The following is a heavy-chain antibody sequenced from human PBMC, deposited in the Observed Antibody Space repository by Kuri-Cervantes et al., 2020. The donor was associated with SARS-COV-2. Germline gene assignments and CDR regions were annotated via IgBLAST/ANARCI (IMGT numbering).Heavy chain of an antibody. J-gene: IGHJ4*02. V-gene: IGHV1-69*05. CDR1: GGTFSSYA. CDR3: ARAGDVYDFWSGYYFPPRF. CDR2: IIPIFGTA. D-gene: IGHD3-3*01. Sequence: SVKVSCKASGGTFSSYAISWVRQAPGQGLEWMGGIIPIFGTANYAQKLQGRVTMTTDTSTSTAYMELRSLRSDDTAVYYCARAGDVYDFWSGYYFPPRFWGQGTLVTVSS.